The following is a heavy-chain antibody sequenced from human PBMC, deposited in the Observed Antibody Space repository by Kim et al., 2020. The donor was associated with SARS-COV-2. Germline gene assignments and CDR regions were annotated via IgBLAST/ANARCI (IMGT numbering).Heavy chain of an antibody. Sequence: GGSLRLSCSASGFTFSSYAMHWVRQAPGKGLEYVSAISSNGGSTYYADSVKGRFTISRDNSKNTLYLQMSSLRAEDTAVYYCVKPEFKTGTTIDFDYWGQGTLVTVSS. CDR2: ISSNGGST. V-gene: IGHV3-64D*06. J-gene: IGHJ4*02. D-gene: IGHD1-7*01. CDR1: GFTFSSYA. CDR3: VKPEFKTGTTIDFDY.